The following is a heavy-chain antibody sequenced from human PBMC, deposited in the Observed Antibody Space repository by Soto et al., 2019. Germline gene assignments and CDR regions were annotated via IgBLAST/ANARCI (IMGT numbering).Heavy chain of an antibody. J-gene: IGHJ4*02. CDR1: GGSFSSGGYY. D-gene: IGHD5-18*01. CDR2: IYYSGST. Sequence: SETLSLTCTVSGGSFSSGGYYWSWIRQHPGKGLEWIGYIYYSGSTYYNPSLKSRVTISVDTSKNQFSLKLSSVTAADTAVYYCARGGYPQYYFDYWGQGTLVTVSS. V-gene: IGHV4-31*03. CDR3: ARGGYPQYYFDY.